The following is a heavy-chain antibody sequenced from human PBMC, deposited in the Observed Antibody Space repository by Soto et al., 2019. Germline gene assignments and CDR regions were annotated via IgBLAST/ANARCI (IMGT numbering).Heavy chain of an antibody. D-gene: IGHD3-16*01. J-gene: IGHJ3*02. CDR2: ISSSSSYI. CDR3: GRARGGDLKAFDI. CDR1: GFTFSSYT. Sequence: EVQLVESGGGLVKPGGSLRLSCAAFGFTFSSYTMNWVRQAPGKGLEWVSSISSSSSYIYYADSVKGRFTISRDNAKTSLFLQKHKLRAEDTAVYYCGRARGGDLKAFDIWGQGTMVTGSS. V-gene: IGHV3-21*01.